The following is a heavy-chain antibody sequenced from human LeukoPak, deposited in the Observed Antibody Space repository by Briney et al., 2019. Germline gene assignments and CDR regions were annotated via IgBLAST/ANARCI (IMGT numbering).Heavy chain of an antibody. D-gene: IGHD6-19*01. V-gene: IGHV4-59*08. Sequence: SETLSLTCNVSGGFMSSYYWSWIRQTPGKGLVGIGYIYYSGSTNNNPALKSQVTISIDTSKSQFSPRLSSVTAADTAIYYWARRDSRVWYLDYWGQGTLVTVSS. CDR1: GGFMSSYY. J-gene: IGHJ4*02. CDR3: ARRDSRVWYLDY. CDR2: IYYSGST.